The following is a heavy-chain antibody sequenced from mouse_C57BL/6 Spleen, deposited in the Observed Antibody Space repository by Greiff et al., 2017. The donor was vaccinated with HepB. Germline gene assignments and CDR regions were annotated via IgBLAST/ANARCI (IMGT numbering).Heavy chain of an antibody. V-gene: IGHV1-61*01. CDR3: AREGYSKRYFDV. Sequence: VQLQQPGAELVRSGSSVKLSCKASGYTFTSYWMDWVKQRPGQGLEWIGNIYPSDSETHYNQKFKDKATLTVDKSSSTAYMQLSSLTSEDSAVYYCAREGYSKRYFDVWGTGTTVTVSS. J-gene: IGHJ1*03. CDR1: GYTFTSYW. CDR2: IYPSDSET. D-gene: IGHD2-5*01.